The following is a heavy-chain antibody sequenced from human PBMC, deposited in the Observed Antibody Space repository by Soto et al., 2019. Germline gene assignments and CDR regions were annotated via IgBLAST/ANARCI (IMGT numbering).Heavy chain of an antibody. Sequence: QVQLQESGPGLVKPSQTLSLTCTVSGGSISSGDYYWSWIRQPPGKGLEWIGYIYYSGSTYYNPSLKSRVTISVDTSRNQFSLKLSSVTAADTAVYYCARDRGSSGGGGFDIWGQGRMVTVSS. CDR3: ARDRGSSGGGGFDI. CDR1: GGSISSGDYY. V-gene: IGHV4-30-4*01. CDR2: IYYSGST. D-gene: IGHD6-19*01. J-gene: IGHJ3*02.